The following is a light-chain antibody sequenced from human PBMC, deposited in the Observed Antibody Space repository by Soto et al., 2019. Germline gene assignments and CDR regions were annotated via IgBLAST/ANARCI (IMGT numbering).Light chain of an antibody. CDR1: GTDVGQYNY. V-gene: IGLV2-8*01. CDR3: VSYTSSITV. J-gene: IGLJ2*01. Sequence: QSVLTQPPSASGSPGQSVTISCTGAGTDVGQYNYVSWYQQHPGKAPKLLIHHVSRRPSGVPARFSGSKSGNTASLTISGLQAEDEADYYCVSYTSSITVFGGGNKVTVL. CDR2: HVS.